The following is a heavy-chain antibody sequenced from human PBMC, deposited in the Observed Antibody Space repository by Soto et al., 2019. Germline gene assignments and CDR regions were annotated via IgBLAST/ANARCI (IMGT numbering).Heavy chain of an antibody. CDR2: IYHSGST. V-gene: IGHV4-4*02. Sequence: PSETLSLTCGISGDSINIPNWWTWVRQPPGEGLEWIGEIYHSGSTNYNPSLKSRVTISLDKSKNQFSLGLRSLTAADTAMYYCARHGDYSPFDYWGQGILVTVSS. CDR3: ARHGDYSPFDY. CDR1: GDSINIPNW. J-gene: IGHJ4*02. D-gene: IGHD2-15*01.